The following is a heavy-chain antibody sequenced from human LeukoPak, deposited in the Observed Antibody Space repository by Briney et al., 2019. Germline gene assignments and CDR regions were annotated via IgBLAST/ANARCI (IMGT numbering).Heavy chain of an antibody. Sequence: SETLSLTCTVSGYSISSGYYWGWIRQPPGKGLEWIGSIYHSGSTYYNLSLKSRVTISVDTSKNQFSLKLSSVTAADTAVYYCARDDSSGYHPDDAFDIWGQGTMVTVSS. CDR1: GYSISSGYY. D-gene: IGHD3-22*01. V-gene: IGHV4-38-2*02. CDR3: ARDDSSGYHPDDAFDI. J-gene: IGHJ3*02. CDR2: IYHSGST.